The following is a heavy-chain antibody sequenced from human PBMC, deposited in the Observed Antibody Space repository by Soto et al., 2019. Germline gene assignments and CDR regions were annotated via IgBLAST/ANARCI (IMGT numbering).Heavy chain of an antibody. J-gene: IGHJ5*02. CDR3: ARSVWGFDWLGSNWFDP. Sequence: ETLSLTCTVSGGSISSYYWSWIRQPPGKGLEWIGYIYYSGSTNYNPSLKSRVTISVDTSKNQFSLKLSSVTAADTAVYYCARSVWGFDWLGSNWFDPWGQGTLVTVSS. CDR2: IYYSGST. CDR1: GGSISSYY. V-gene: IGHV4-59*01. D-gene: IGHD3-9*01.